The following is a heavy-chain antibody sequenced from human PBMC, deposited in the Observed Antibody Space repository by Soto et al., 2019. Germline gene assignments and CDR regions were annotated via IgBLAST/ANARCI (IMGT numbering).Heavy chain of an antibody. J-gene: IGHJ5*02. CDR1: GASISSGGYY. D-gene: IGHD1-26*01. V-gene: IGHV4-31*03. CDR2: IYDNGTT. Sequence: SETLSVTCTVSGASISSGGYYWSWIRQDPGKSLEWLGYIYDNGTTYYNPSLKSRVSISRDKSKNQFSLKMTSLTAADTAVYYCASGQVGATTWFDPWGQGTKVTVSS. CDR3: ASGQVGATTWFDP.